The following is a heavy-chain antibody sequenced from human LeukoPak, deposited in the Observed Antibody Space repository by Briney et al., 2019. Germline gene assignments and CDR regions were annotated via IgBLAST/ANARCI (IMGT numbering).Heavy chain of an antibody. CDR1: GFTFSSYS. J-gene: IGHJ4*02. V-gene: IGHV3-48*04. CDR2: ISSASGSI. Sequence: VGSLRLSSAASGFTFSSYSMNWVRQAPGKGLEWVSYISSASGSIYYADSVKGRFTISRDNAKNSLFLQMNSLRAEDTAVYYCARLPAYCSSTSCYYDYWGQGTLVTDST. CDR3: ARLPAYCSSTSCYYDY. D-gene: IGHD2-2*01.